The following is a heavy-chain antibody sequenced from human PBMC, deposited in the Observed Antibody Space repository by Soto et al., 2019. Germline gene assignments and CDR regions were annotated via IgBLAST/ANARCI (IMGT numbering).Heavy chain of an antibody. CDR1: GFTFNTYD. Sequence: XGSLRLSCAASGFTFNTYDMSWVRQAPGKGLEWVSAISGGGETTYYADSVKGRFTISRDNSKNTLFLQMNSLRVGDTAVYYCAKAAYSGSSPDSWGQGTLVTVSS. D-gene: IGHD1-26*01. V-gene: IGHV3-23*01. CDR2: ISGGGETT. J-gene: IGHJ4*02. CDR3: AKAAYSGSSPDS.